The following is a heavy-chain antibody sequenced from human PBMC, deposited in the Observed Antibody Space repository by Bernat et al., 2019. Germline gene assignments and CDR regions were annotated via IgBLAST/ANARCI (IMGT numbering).Heavy chain of an antibody. V-gene: IGHV3-13*04. D-gene: IGHD6-13*01. CDR2: IGTAGDT. J-gene: IGHJ3*02. CDR1: GFTFSSYD. CDR3: ARTTGYSSSSDAFDI. Sequence: EVQLVESGGGLVPPGGSLRLSCAASGFTFSSYDMHWVRQATGKGLEWVSAIGTAGDTYYPGSVKGRFTISRENAKNSLYLQMNSLRAGDTAVYYCARTTGYSSSSDAFDIWGQGTMVTVSS.